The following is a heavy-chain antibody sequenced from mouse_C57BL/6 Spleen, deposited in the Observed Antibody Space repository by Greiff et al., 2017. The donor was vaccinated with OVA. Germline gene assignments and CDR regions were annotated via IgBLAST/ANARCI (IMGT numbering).Heavy chain of an antibody. CDR2: INPSSGYT. V-gene: IGHV1-7*01. Sequence: VQLQESGAELAKPGASVKLSCKASGYTFTSYWMHWVKQRHGQGLEWIGYINPSSGYTKYNQKFKDKATLTADKSSSTAYMQLSSLTYDDSSVYYCAREAVAPFDYWGQGTTLTVSS. D-gene: IGHD1-1*01. CDR3: AREAVAPFDY. CDR1: GYTFTSYW. J-gene: IGHJ2*01.